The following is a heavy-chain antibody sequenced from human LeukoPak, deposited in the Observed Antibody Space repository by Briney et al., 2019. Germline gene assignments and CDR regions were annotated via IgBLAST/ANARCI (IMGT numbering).Heavy chain of an antibody. CDR3: ARAGGRKLWAKKYFDY. CDR1: GYTFTSYY. V-gene: IGHV1-46*01. CDR2: INPSGGST. D-gene: IGHD2-8*02. Sequence: GASVKVSCKASGYTFTSYYMHWVRQAPGQGLEWMGIINPSGGSTSYAQKFQGRVTMTRDTSTSTVYMELSSLRSEDTAVYYCARAGGRKLWAKKYFDYWGQGTLVTVSS. J-gene: IGHJ4*02.